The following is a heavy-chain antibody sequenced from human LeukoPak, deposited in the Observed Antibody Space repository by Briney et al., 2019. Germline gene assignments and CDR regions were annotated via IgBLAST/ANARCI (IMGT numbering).Heavy chain of an antibody. J-gene: IGHJ3*02. CDR1: GFTFSSYW. CDR2: IKQDGGEK. Sequence: GGSLRLSCTASGFTFSSYWMSWVRQAPGKGLEWVANIKQDGGEKYYVDSVKGRFTISRDNAKNSLYLQMNSLRAEDTAVYYCARDFSTWEHGAFDIWGQGTMVTVSS. V-gene: IGHV3-7*01. D-gene: IGHD1-26*01. CDR3: ARDFSTWEHGAFDI.